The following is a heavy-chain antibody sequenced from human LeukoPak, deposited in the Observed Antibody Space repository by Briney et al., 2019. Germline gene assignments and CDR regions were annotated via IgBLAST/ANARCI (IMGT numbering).Heavy chain of an antibody. Sequence: PGGSLRLSCAASGFTFSSYGLHWVRQAPGKGLEWMAVISYDGSNKYYADSVKGRFTISRDNSKNTLYLQMSSLRGEDTAIYYCAKGGESSGYYGSPDYWGQGTLVTVSS. CDR2: ISYDGSNK. J-gene: IGHJ4*02. D-gene: IGHD3-22*01. CDR1: GFTFSSYG. V-gene: IGHV3-30*18. CDR3: AKGGESSGYYGSPDY.